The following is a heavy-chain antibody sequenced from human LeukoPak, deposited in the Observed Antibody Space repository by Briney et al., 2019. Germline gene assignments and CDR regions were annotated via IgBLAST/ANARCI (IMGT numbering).Heavy chain of an antibody. J-gene: IGHJ4*02. CDR1: GYTFTAYY. Sequence: ASVKVSCKASGYTFTAYYMHWVRQAPGQGLEWMGWINPNSGGTNYAQKFQGRVTMTRDTSISTAYMELSRLRSDDTAVYYCARDRITMVRGVLDYWGQGTLVTVSS. CDR3: ARDRITMVRGVLDY. V-gene: IGHV1-2*02. CDR2: INPNSGGT. D-gene: IGHD3-10*01.